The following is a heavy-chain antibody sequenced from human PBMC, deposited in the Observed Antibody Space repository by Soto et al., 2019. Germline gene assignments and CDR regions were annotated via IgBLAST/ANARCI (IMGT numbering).Heavy chain of an antibody. J-gene: IGHJ3*02. V-gene: IGHV3-66*01. CDR3: AADIVVVVAATRPNAFDI. D-gene: IGHD2-15*01. Sequence: EVQLVESGGGLVQPGGSLRLSCEASGFTVSSNYMSWVRQAPGKGLEWVSVIYSGGSTYYADSVKGRFTISRDNSKNTLYLQMNSLRAEDTAVYYCAADIVVVVAATRPNAFDIWGQGTMVTVSS. CDR1: GFTVSSNY. CDR2: IYSGGST.